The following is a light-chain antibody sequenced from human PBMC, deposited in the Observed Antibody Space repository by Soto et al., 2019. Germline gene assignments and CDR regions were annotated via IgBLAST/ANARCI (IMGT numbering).Light chain of an antibody. CDR3: QQYNNWLST. J-gene: IGKJ4*01. CDR1: QSVSIN. CDR2: GAS. V-gene: IGKV3-15*01. Sequence: EIVMTQSPATLSVSPGERATLSCRASQSVSINLAWYQQKPGQAPRLLMYGASTRATGIPARFTGSGSGTDFTLTISSLQSEDFAVYYCQQYNNWLSTFGGGTKVEIK.